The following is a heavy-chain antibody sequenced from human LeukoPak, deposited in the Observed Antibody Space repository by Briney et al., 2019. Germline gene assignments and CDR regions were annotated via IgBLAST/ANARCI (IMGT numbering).Heavy chain of an antibody. D-gene: IGHD4-17*01. J-gene: IGHJ6*03. CDR2: IYTSGST. CDR3: ARNAGAPAWYGDYYYYYMDV. CDR1: GGSISSGSYY. V-gene: IGHV4-61*02. Sequence: SETLSLTCTVYGGSISSGSYYWSWIRQPAGKGLEWIGRIYTSGSTNYNPSLKSRVTISVDTSKNQFSLKLSSVTAADTAVYYCARNAGAPAWYGDYYYYYMDVWGKGTTVTISS.